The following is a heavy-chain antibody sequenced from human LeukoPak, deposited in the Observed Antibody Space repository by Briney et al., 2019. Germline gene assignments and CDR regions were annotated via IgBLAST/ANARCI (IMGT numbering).Heavy chain of an antibody. Sequence: PSETLSLTCTVSGGSISSYYWSWLRQPPGKGLEWIGYIYYSGSTNYNPSLKSRVTISVDTSKNQFSLKLSSVTAADTAVYYCARGFGNYDSWGQGTLVTVSS. CDR2: IYYSGST. CDR1: GGSISSYY. CDR3: ARGFGNYDS. D-gene: IGHD3-22*01. V-gene: IGHV4-59*12. J-gene: IGHJ4*02.